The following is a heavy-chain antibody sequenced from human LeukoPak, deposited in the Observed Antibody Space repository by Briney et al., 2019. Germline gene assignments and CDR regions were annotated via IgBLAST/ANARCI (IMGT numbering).Heavy chain of an antibody. CDR2: IYYSGST. Sequence: SETLSLTCTVSGGSISTYWSWIRQPPGPGLEWIGHIYYSGSTNYSPSLKSRVTMSVDTSKNQSSLKLSSVTAADTAVYYCARGRIVVVPAADRPFDYWGQGTLVTVSS. CDR1: GGSISTY. J-gene: IGHJ4*02. D-gene: IGHD2-2*01. V-gene: IGHV4-59*12. CDR3: ARGRIVVVPAADRPFDY.